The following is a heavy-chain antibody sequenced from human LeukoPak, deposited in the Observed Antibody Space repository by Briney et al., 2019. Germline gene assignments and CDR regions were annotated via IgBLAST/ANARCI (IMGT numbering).Heavy chain of an antibody. D-gene: IGHD3-3*01. V-gene: IGHV4-38-2*01. Sequence: SETLSLTCAVSGYSISSGYYWGWIRQPPGKGLEWIGSIYHSGSTYYNPSLKSRVTISVDTSKNQFSLKLSSVTAADTAVYYCARPYHDFWSGYFLYWGQGTLVTVSS. CDR2: IYHSGST. CDR3: ARPYHDFWSGYFLY. J-gene: IGHJ4*02. CDR1: GYSISSGYY.